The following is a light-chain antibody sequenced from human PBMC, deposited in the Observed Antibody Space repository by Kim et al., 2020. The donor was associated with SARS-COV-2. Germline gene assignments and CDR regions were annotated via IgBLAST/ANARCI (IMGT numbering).Light chain of an antibody. CDR3: YYAAGNNGV. V-gene: IGLV3-27*01. CDR1: VLAKKKY. CDR2: KDS. J-gene: IGLJ3*02. Sequence: SYELTQPSSVSVSPGQTARITCPGDVLAKKKYAWWFQQQPGQAPVLVFYKDSERPSGIPERFSGSSSGTTVTLTISGAQVEDEADYYCYYAAGNNGVFGGGTQLTVL.